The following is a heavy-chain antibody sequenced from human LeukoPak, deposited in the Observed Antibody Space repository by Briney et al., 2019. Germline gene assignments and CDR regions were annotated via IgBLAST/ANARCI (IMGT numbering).Heavy chain of an antibody. CDR2: IYYSGTT. V-gene: IGHV4-39*01. CDR1: GGSISSSSYY. CDR3: ARLSLYCSSTNCYTRDY. Sequence: SETLSLTCTVSGGSISSSSYYWGWIRQPPAKGLEWIGSIYYSGTTYYNPSLKTRVTISVDTSKNQFSLKLSSVTAADTAVFYCARLSLYCSSTNCYTRDYWGQGTLVTVSS. D-gene: IGHD2-2*02. J-gene: IGHJ4*02.